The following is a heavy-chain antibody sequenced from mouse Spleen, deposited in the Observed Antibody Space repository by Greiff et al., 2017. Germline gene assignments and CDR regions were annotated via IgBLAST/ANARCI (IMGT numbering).Heavy chain of an antibody. CDR1: GFTFKTHA. J-gene: IGHJ3*01. CDR3: VRDPAWFAY. CDR2: IRSKSSNYAT. V-gene: IGHV10-3*01. Sequence: EVMLVESGGGLVQPTGSLKLSCAASGFTFKTHAMHWVRQAPGKGLEWVARIRSKSSNYATYYADSVKDRFTISRDDSQSMLYLQMNNLKTEDTAMYYCVRDPAWFAYWGQGTLVTVSA.